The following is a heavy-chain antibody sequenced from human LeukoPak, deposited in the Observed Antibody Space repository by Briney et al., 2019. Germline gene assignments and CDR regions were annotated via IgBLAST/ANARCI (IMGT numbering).Heavy chain of an antibody. J-gene: IGHJ4*02. CDR1: GXXFSRYA. D-gene: IGHD6-25*01. CDR2: IXSSXGTT. CDR3: ATDRAGGYGGYYFDY. Sequence: AGGSLRLSCAASGXXFSRYALXWXXXAPGXXLXXVXXIXSSXGTTYYADSXKGRFTTPRDNATHSLYLQMNSLRAKDTAVYYCATDRAGGYGGYYFDYWGQGTLVTVSS. V-gene: IGHV3-48*03.